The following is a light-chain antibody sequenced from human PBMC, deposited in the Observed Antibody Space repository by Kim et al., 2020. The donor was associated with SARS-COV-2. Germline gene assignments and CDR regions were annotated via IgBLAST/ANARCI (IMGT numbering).Light chain of an antibody. V-gene: IGKV3-11*01. J-gene: IGKJ4*01. CDR3: QQRSYWPELT. CDR2: DAS. CDR1: QSVSSY. Sequence: EIVLTQSPATLSLSPGERATLSCRASQSVSSYLAWYQQKPGQAPRLLIYDASNRAAGIPARFSGSGSGTDFTLTISSLEPEDFAVYYCQQRSYWPELTFGGGTKVDIK.